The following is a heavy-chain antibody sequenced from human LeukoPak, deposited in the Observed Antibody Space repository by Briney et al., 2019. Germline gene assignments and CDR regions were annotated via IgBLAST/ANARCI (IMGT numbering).Heavy chain of an antibody. D-gene: IGHD2-2*01. J-gene: IGHJ2*01. CDR1: GFTFSSYS. CDR3: ARYPFVVVPAANFWYFDL. CDR2: ISSSSSTI. V-gene: IGHV3-48*04. Sequence: GGSLRLSCAASGFTFSSYSMNWVRQAPGKGLEWDSYISSSSSTIYYADSVKGRFTISRDNAKNSLYLQMNSLRAEDTAVYYCARYPFVVVPAANFWYFDLWGRGTLVTVSS.